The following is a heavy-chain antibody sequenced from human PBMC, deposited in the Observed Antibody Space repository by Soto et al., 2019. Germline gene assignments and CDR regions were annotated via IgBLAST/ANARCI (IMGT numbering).Heavy chain of an antibody. CDR3: ARRYGPGFDY. CDR1: GGSISSSGYY. V-gene: IGHV4-39*07. Sequence: SETLSLTCTVSGGSISSSGYYWGWIRQPPGKGLEWIGSISYSGSTYYNPSLKSRVTISVDTSKNQFSLKLSSVTAADTAVYYCARRYGPGFDYWGQGTLVTVSS. D-gene: IGHD4-17*01. CDR2: ISYSGST. J-gene: IGHJ4*02.